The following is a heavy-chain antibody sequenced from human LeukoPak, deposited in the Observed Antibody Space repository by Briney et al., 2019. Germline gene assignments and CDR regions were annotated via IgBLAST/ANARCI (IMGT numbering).Heavy chain of an antibody. V-gene: IGHV4-59*08. CDR3: ARYDDSGGNWFDP. Sequence: SETLSLTCTVSGDSINGYYWSWIRQPPGKGLEWIGYIYYSGRTNYNPSLKSRVTISVDTSKKQFSLKLSSVTAADTAVYYCARYDDSGGNWFDPWGQGTLVTVSS. CDR1: GDSINGYY. J-gene: IGHJ5*02. CDR2: IYYSGRT. D-gene: IGHD5-12*01.